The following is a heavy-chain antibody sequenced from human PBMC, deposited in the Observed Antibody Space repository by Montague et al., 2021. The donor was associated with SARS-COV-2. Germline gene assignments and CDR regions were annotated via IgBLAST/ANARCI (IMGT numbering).Heavy chain of an antibody. J-gene: IGHJ4*02. CDR1: GFSLSTSGLC. D-gene: IGHD2-2*01. V-gene: IGHV2-70*11. CDR3: ARMDAGPTSYDY. CDR2: XXWDDDK. Sequence: PALVKPTQTLPLTCTFSGFSLSTSGLCVSWIRQPPGKALEWLARXXWDDDKYYSTSLKTRLTISKDTSKNQVVLTMTNMDPVDTATYYCARMDAGPTSYDYWGQGTLVTVSS.